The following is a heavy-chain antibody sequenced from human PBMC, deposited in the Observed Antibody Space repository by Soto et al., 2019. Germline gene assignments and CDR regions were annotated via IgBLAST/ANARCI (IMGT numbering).Heavy chain of an antibody. D-gene: IGHD6-6*01. Sequence: QVQLQESGPGLVKPSQTLSLSCTVSGGSISSGDYYWSWIRQHPGKGLEWIGYIYYSGSTYSNPSLKSRVTISVDTSKNQFSLRLNSVTAADTAVYYCARGLGVAIAARPGGWLYPWGQGTLVTVSS. CDR1: GGSISSGDYY. V-gene: IGHV4-31*03. CDR2: IYYSGST. J-gene: IGHJ5*02. CDR3: ARGLGVAIAARPGGWLYP.